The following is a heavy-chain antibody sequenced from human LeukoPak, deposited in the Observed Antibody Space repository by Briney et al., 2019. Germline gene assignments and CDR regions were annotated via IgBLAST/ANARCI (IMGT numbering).Heavy chain of an antibody. CDR1: GFTFSSYS. V-gene: IGHV3-48*01. D-gene: IGHD3-22*01. CDR2: ISSSSSTM. CDR3: ARDHGTWYYYDSSGYPTSDY. J-gene: IGHJ4*02. Sequence: PGGSLRLSCAASGFTFSSYSMNWVRPAPGKGLEWVSYISSSSSTMYYADSVKGRFTISRDNASNSLYLQINSLRAEDTAVYYCARDHGTWYYYDSSGYPTSDYWGQGTLVTVSS.